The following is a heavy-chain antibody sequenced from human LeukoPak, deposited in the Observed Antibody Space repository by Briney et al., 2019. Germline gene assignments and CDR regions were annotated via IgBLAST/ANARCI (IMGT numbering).Heavy chain of an antibody. CDR2: IGTSGDT. CDR1: GFTFSSYD. D-gene: IGHD3-10*01. V-gene: IGHV3-13*01. J-gene: IGHJ4*02. Sequence: GGSLRLSCAASGFTFSSYDMHWVRQVTGKGLEWVSAIGTSGDTYYPGSVKGRFTISRENAKNSLYLQMNSLRAGDTAVYYCARGRLVRGVIITPFDYWGQGTLVTVSS. CDR3: ARGRLVRGVIITPFDY.